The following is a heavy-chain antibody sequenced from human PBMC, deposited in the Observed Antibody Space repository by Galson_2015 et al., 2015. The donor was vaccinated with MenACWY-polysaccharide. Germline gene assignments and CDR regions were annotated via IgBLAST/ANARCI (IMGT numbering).Heavy chain of an antibody. CDR1: GYTFIAYY. CDR3: ARGGSPPDQRTFDY. D-gene: IGHD1-1*01. Sequence: SVKVSCKASGYTFIAYYMNWVRQAPGQGLEWMGIINPSGGSTTSAQKFQGRVTMTRDMSTTTVYMELSSLRSEDTAVYYCARGGSPPDQRTFDYWGQGTLVTVSS. J-gene: IGHJ4*02. CDR2: INPSGGST. V-gene: IGHV1-46*01.